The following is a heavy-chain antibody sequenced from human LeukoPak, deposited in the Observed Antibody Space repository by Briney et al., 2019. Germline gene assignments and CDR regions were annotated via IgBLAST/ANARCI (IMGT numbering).Heavy chain of an antibody. J-gene: IGHJ6*03. Sequence: PGGSLRLSCAASGFTFSSYEMNWVRQAPGKGLEYVSGIGSNGDSTYYANSVKGRFTMSRDNSKHTLYLQMGSLRTEDLAVYYCARGYSNPYYFYMDVWGKGTTVTVSS. CDR3: ARGYSNPYYFYMDV. CDR1: GFTFSSYE. D-gene: IGHD4-11*01. V-gene: IGHV3-64*01. CDR2: IGSNGDST.